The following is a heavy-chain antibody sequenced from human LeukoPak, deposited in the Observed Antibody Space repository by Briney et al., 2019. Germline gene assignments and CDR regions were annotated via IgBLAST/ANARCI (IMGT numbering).Heavy chain of an antibody. Sequence: PGGSLRLSCAASGFTVSSNYMSWVRQAPGKGLEWVSVIYSGGNTYYAGSVKGRFTISRDNSKNTLYLQLNSLRADDTAVYYCASGSDSSGWYDYFDYWGQGTLVTVSS. CDR2: IYSGGNT. CDR1: GFTVSSNY. J-gene: IGHJ4*02. CDR3: ASGSDSSGWYDYFDY. V-gene: IGHV3-66*01. D-gene: IGHD6-19*01.